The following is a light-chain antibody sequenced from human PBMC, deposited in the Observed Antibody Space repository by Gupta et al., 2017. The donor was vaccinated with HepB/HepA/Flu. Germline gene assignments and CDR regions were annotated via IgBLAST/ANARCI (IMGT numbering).Light chain of an antibody. CDR2: ATS. CDR3: QHGGYAPPVLT. CDR1: QSVDSKY. Sequence: EIVLTQSPGTLSLSPGERATLSCRASQSVDSKYLAWYQQKPGQAPRLLIYATSNRRKGGQHICSGSADAADGNITIRRRDAAVFEVYYCQHGGYAPPVLTFGEGTRV. V-gene: IGKV3-20*01. J-gene: IGKJ4*01.